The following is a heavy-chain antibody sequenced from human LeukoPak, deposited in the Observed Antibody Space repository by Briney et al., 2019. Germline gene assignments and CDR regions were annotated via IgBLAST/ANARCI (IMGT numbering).Heavy chain of an antibody. CDR3: ARDGSYCSSTSCYISGMDV. D-gene: IGHD2-2*02. Sequence: SETLPLTCTVSGGSISSGGYYWSWIRQHPGKGLEWIGYIYYSGSTYYNPSLKSRVTISVDTSKNQFSLKLSSVTAADTAVYYCARDGSYCSSTSCYISGMDVWGQGTTVTVSS. CDR2: IYYSGST. CDR1: GGSISSGGYY. V-gene: IGHV4-31*03. J-gene: IGHJ6*02.